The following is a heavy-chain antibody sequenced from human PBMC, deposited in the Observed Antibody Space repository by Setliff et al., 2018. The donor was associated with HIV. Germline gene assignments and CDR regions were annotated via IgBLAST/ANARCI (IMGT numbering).Heavy chain of an antibody. J-gene: IGHJ4*02. D-gene: IGHD3-22*01. Sequence: SETLSLTCTVSGGTISSSDYYWGWIRQPPGKGLEWIGSIYYSGSTYYNPSLKSRVTISVDTSKNQFSLKLSSVTAADTTVYYCARHSGLGGYYSPFDYWGPGTLVTVSS. V-gene: IGHV4-39*01. CDR2: IYYSGST. CDR1: GGTISSSDYY. CDR3: ARHSGLGGYYSPFDY.